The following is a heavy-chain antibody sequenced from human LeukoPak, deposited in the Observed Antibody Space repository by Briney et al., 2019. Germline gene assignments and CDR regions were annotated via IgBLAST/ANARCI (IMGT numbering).Heavy chain of an antibody. CDR2: INHSGST. CDR3: ARRIVVVPAARRSHFDY. V-gene: IGHV4-34*01. D-gene: IGHD2-2*01. CDR1: GGSFSGYY. J-gene: IGHJ4*02. Sequence: SETLSLNCAVYGGSFSGYYWSWIRQPPGKGLEWIGEINHSGSTNYNPSLKSRVTISVDTSKNQFSLKLSSVTAADTAVYYCARRIVVVPAARRSHFDYWGQGTLVTVSS.